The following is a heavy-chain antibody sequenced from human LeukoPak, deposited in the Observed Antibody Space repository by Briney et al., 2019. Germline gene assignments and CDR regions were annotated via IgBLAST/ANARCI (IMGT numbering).Heavy chain of an antibody. CDR1: GLTFSNYE. CDR3: ARVWYSGSYYYHYYMDV. CDR2: ISSSGSTI. Sequence: GGSLRLSCAASGLTFSNYEMNWVRQAPGKGLEWVSYISSSGSTIYYADSVKGRFTISRDNARNTVYLQMNSLKAEDTAVYYCARVWYSGSYYYHYYMDVWGKGTTVTISS. D-gene: IGHD1-26*01. V-gene: IGHV3-48*03. J-gene: IGHJ6*03.